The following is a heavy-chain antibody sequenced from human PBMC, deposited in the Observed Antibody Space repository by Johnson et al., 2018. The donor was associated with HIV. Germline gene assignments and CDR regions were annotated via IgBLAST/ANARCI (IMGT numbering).Heavy chain of an antibody. D-gene: IGHD5-12*01. Sequence: VQLVESGGVLVQPGGSLRLSCAVSGFTFSSYWMTWVRQAPGKGLEWVANIKQDGSEIYFVDSVKGRFTISRDNANSSLYLQMNSLRVEDTAVYYCARGQTAYSGYDVPLDIWGQGTMVTVSS. CDR3: ARGQTAYSGYDVPLDI. V-gene: IGHV3-7*01. CDR2: IKQDGSEI. J-gene: IGHJ3*02. CDR1: GFTFSSYW.